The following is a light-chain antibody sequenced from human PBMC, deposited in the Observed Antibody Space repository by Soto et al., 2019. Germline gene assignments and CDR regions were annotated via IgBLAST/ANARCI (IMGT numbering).Light chain of an antibody. J-gene: IGKJ1*01. CDR1: QSVSSY. CDR2: DAS. Sequence: EIVLTQSPATLSLSPGERATLSCRASQSVSSYFAWYQQKPGQAPRLLIYDASNRATGIPARFSGSGSGTDFTLTISSLEPEDFAVYYCQQYNNWPPRTFGQGTKVEIK. V-gene: IGKV3-11*01. CDR3: QQYNNWPPRT.